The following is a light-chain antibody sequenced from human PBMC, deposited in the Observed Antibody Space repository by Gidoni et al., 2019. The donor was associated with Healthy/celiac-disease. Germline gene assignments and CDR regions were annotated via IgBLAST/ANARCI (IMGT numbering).Light chain of an antibody. CDR2: AAS. Sequence: DIQMIQSPSSLSASVGDRVTITCRASQSISSYLNWYQQKPGKAPKLLIYAASSLQSGVPSRFSGSGSGTDFTLTISSLQPEDFATYYCQQSYSTPRTFGQXTKVEIK. V-gene: IGKV1-39*01. J-gene: IGKJ1*01. CDR3: QQSYSTPRT. CDR1: QSISSY.